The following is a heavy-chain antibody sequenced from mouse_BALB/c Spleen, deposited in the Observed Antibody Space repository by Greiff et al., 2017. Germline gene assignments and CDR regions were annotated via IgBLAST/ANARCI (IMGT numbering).Heavy chain of an antibody. CDR1: GFTFSDYY. V-gene: IGHV5-4*02. J-gene: IGHJ4*01. CDR2: ISDGGSYT. D-gene: IGHD2-10*02. CDR3: ARGKYGNYYYAMDY. Sequence: DVMLVESGGGLVKPGGSLKLSCAASGFTFSDYYMYWVRQTPEKRLEWVATISDGGSYTYYPDSVKGRFTISRDNAKNNLYLQMSSLKSEDTAMYYCARGKYGNYYYAMDYWGQGTSVTVSS.